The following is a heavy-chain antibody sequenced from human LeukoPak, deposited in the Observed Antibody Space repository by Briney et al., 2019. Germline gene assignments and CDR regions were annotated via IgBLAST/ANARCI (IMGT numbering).Heavy chain of an antibody. CDR2: IYPGDSDT. CDR3: ARPKLDTMVWGANEYYFDY. D-gene: IGHD3-10*01. V-gene: IGHV5-51*01. Sequence: ESLKISCQGSGYNFNNYWIGWVRQMPGKGLEWMGLIYPGDSDTRYSPSFQGQVIISADKSINIAYLQWSSLKASDSAMYYCARPKLDTMVWGANEYYFDYWGQGTLVTVSS. CDR1: GYNFNNYW. J-gene: IGHJ4*02.